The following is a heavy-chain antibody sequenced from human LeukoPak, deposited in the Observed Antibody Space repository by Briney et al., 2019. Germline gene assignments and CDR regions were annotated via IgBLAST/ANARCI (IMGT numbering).Heavy chain of an antibody. CDR1: GFTVSSNY. V-gene: IGHV3-66*01. J-gene: IGHJ4*02. CDR2: IYSGGST. D-gene: IGHD3-22*01. Sequence: GGSLRLSCAASGFTVSSNYTSWVRQAPGKGLEWVSVIYSGGSTYYADSVKGRFTISRDNSKNTLYLQMNSLRAEDTAVYYCVRDGSPYYYDSSGSSRRGERALGTVSS. CDR3: VRDGSPYYYDSSGSSR.